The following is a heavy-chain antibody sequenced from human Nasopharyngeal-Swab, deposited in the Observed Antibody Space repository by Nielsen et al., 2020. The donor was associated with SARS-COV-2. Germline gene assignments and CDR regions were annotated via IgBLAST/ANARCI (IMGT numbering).Heavy chain of an antibody. CDR3: ARDGNCSGGSCDAFDI. D-gene: IGHD2-15*01. J-gene: IGHJ3*02. Sequence: SETLSLTCTVSGGSISSYYWSWIRQLPGEGLEWIGYIYYSGSTNYNPSLKSRVTISVDTSKNQFSLKLSSVTAADTAVYYCARDGNCSGGSCDAFDIWGQGTMVTVSS. CDR1: GGSISSYY. V-gene: IGHV4-59*01. CDR2: IYYSGST.